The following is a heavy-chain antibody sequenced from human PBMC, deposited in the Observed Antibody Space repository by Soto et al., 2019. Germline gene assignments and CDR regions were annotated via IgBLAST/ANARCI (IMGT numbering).Heavy chain of an antibody. Sequence: QVQLVQSGAEVKKPGSSLKVSCKASGGTFSSYAISWVRQAPGQGLEWMGGIIPIFGTANYAQKFQGRVTVTADESTSTAYMELSSLRSEDTAVYYCARGGDRLTRIVVVGAIGAYYYGMDVWGQGTTVTVSS. V-gene: IGHV1-69*12. CDR3: ARGGDRLTRIVVVGAIGAYYYGMDV. D-gene: IGHD3-22*01. J-gene: IGHJ6*02. CDR2: IIPIFGTA. CDR1: GGTFSSYA.